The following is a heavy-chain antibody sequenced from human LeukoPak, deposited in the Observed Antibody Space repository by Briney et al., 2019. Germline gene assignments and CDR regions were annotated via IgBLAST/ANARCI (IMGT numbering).Heavy chain of an antibody. J-gene: IGHJ3*02. CDR2: IIYDGSNK. V-gene: IGHV3-30*18. Sequence: GGSLRLSCTASGFTFAGYGMHWVRQAPGKGLEWVALIIYDGSNKYHVDSVKGRFTVSRDNSKNTLYLQMNSLRAEVTAVYYCVKVPRSGCCAFDIWGLGTMVTVSS. CDR3: VKVPRSGCCAFDI. CDR1: GFTFAGYG. D-gene: IGHD6-19*01.